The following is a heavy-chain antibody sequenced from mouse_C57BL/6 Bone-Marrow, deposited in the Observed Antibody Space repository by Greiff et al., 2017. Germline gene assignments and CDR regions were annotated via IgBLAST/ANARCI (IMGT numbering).Heavy chain of an antibody. V-gene: IGHV1-26*01. CDR2: INPNNGGT. CDR3: ARGEVGGSNYYAMDY. D-gene: IGHD2-5*01. J-gene: IGHJ4*01. Sequence: VQLQQSGPELVKPGASVKISCKASGYTFTDYYMNWVKQTHGKSLEWIGDINPNNGGTSYNQKFKGKATLTVDKSSSTAYMELSSLTSEDSAVYYGARGEVGGSNYYAMDYWGQGTSVTVSS. CDR1: GYTFTDYY.